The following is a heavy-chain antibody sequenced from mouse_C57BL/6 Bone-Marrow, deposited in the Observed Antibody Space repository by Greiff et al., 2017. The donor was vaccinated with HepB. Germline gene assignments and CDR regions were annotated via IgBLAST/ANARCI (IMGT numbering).Heavy chain of an antibody. Sequence: VQLQQPGAELVRPGTSVKLSCKASGYTFTSYWMHWVKQRPGQGLEWIGVIDPSDSYTNYNQKFKGKATLTVDTSSSTAYMQLSSLTSEDSAVYYCARRGGWLPLYAMDYWGQGTSVTVSS. CDR3: ARRGGWLPLYAMDY. CDR1: GYTFTSYW. CDR2: IDPSDSYT. D-gene: IGHD2-3*01. V-gene: IGHV1-59*01. J-gene: IGHJ4*01.